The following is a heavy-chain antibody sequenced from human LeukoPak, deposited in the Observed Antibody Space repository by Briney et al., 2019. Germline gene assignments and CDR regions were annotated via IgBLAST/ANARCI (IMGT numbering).Heavy chain of an antibody. Sequence: GGSLRLSCAASGFTFSSNSMNWVRQAPGKGLEWVAFIRYDGSNKYYADSVKGRFTISRDNSKNTLYLQMNSLRAEDTAVYYCAKDRRYYDSSGYYSHYFDYWGQGTLVTVSS. CDR1: GFTFSSNS. J-gene: IGHJ4*02. D-gene: IGHD3-22*01. CDR3: AKDRRYYDSSGYYSHYFDY. V-gene: IGHV3-30*02. CDR2: IRYDGSNK.